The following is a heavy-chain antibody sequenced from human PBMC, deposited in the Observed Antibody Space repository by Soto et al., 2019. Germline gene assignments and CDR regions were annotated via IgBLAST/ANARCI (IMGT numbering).Heavy chain of an antibody. V-gene: IGHV3-11*01. J-gene: IGHJ4*02. CDR2: ISSSGSTI. Sequence: PGGSLRLSCAASGFTFSDYYMSWIRQAPGKGLEWVSYISSSGSTIYYADSVKGRFTISRDNAKNSLYLQMNSLRAEDTAVYYCARALYYYDSSGYGGGYWGQGTLVTVSS. D-gene: IGHD3-22*01. CDR3: ARALYYYDSSGYGGGY. CDR1: GFTFSDYY.